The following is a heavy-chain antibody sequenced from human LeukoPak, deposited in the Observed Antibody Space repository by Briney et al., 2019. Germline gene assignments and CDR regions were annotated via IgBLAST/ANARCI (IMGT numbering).Heavy chain of an antibody. CDR1: GFTFSSYA. D-gene: IGHD3-22*01. CDR2: ISYDGSNK. CDR3: ARDGPRTDYYDSSGYYNYYYYMDV. V-gene: IGHV3-30*01. J-gene: IGHJ6*03. Sequence: GRSLRLSCAASGFTFSSYAMHWVRQAPGKGLEWVAVISYDGSNKYYADSVKGRFTISRDNSKNTLYLQMNSLRAEDTAVYYCARDGPRTDYYDSSGYYNYYYYMDVWGKGTTVTVSS.